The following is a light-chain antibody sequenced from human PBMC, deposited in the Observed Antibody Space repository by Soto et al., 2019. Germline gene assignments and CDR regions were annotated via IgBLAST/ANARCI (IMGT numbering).Light chain of an antibody. V-gene: IGLV4-69*01. CDR1: SGHISYA. CDR2: VNSDGSH. CDR3: QTWGSGTSYV. J-gene: IGLJ1*01. Sequence: QPVLTQSPSASASLGASVKLTCTLSSGHISYAIAWHQQQPEKGPRYLMKVNSDGSHSKGDGIPDRFSGSSSGAERYLTISSLQSEDEADYYCQTWGSGTSYVFGTGTKLTV.